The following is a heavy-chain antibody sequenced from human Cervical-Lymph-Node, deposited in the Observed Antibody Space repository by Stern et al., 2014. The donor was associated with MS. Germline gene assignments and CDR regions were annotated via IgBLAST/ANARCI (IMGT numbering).Heavy chain of an antibody. CDR3: ARDGLMVAGTDAFDL. CDR1: GGTLKNYA. J-gene: IGHJ3*01. Sequence: QVQLVQSGAEVRKPGSSVKVSCKASGGTLKNYAITWVRQAPGQGLEGMGGTTPIFGTANYAQKFEGRVTITADESTSVAYMELSGLTSEDTAVYYCARDGLMVAGTDAFDLWGRGTKVTVSS. CDR2: TTPIFGTA. V-gene: IGHV1-69*01. D-gene: IGHD2-8*01.